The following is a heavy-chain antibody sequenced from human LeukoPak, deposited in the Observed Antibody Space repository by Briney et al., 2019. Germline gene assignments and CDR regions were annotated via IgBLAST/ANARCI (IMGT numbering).Heavy chain of an antibody. CDR3: ARSPHILTGENFDY. V-gene: IGHV1-2*02. Sequence: GASVKVFCRASGYTFTVYYVHWVPQACGQGREWVVWINPNTGDTNCEEKLHYRVTMTRDTSISTGYMELSRLRFDDTAVYYCARSPHILTGENFDYWGQGTLVTVSS. CDR2: INPNTGDT. CDR1: GYTFTVYY. D-gene: IGHD3-9*01. J-gene: IGHJ4*02.